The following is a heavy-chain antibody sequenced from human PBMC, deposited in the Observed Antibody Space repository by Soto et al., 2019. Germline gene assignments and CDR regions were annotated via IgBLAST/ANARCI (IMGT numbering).Heavy chain of an antibody. Sequence: GGSLRLSCGVSGFPFAPSTMSWVRQAPGKGLELVSTISVSVGSTYSADSVQGRFTVSSDISDNTLFLRMTSLTADDTAVYFCAKRDVPHSTSNAYFYDHWGRGVLVTVSS. CDR2: ISVSVGST. CDR3: AKRDVPHSTSNAYFYDH. J-gene: IGHJ4*02. V-gene: IGHV3-23*01. CDR1: GFPFAPST. D-gene: IGHD2-21*02.